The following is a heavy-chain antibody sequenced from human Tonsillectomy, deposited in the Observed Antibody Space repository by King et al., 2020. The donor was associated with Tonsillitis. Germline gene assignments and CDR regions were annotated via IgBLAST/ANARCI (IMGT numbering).Heavy chain of an antibody. CDR2: ISYDGSNK. Sequence: VQLVESGGGVVQPGRSLRLSCAASGFTFSSYGRHWVRQAPGKGLEWVALISYDGSNKYYGDSLKGRFTISRDNSKNTLYLRMNSLRAEDTAVYYCAKDRDAYISYYFDYWGQGTLVTVSS. CDR3: AKDRDAYISYYFDY. V-gene: IGHV3-30*18. J-gene: IGHJ4*02. D-gene: IGHD5-24*01. CDR1: GFTFSSYG.